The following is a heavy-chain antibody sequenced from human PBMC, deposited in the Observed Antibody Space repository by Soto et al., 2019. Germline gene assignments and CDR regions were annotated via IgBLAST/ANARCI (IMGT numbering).Heavy chain of an antibody. D-gene: IGHD2-2*01. J-gene: IGHJ4*02. Sequence: QVQLVQSGAEVKKPGSSVKVSCKASGGTFSSYAITWVRQAPGQGLEWMGGIIPIFGTANYAQKFQGRVTITADESTSPAYMELSSLRSEDTAVYYCARAQNIYCSSTSCYAYYFDYWGQGTLVTVSS. V-gene: IGHV1-69*01. CDR3: ARAQNIYCSSTSCYAYYFDY. CDR2: IIPIFGTA. CDR1: GGTFSSYA.